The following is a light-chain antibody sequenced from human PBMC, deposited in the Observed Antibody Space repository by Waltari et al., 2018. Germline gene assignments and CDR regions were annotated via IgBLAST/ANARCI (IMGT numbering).Light chain of an antibody. Sequence: SYVLTQSPSVSVAPGQTASITCGENNVGSKSVNWYQQRPGQAPVLVVFDDDDRPSGIPERFSGFNFGNTATLTISRVEAGDEADYYCQVWDSTSAHQVFGGGTK. CDR3: QVWDSTSAHQV. V-gene: IGLV3-21*02. CDR2: DDD. CDR1: NVGSKS. J-gene: IGLJ2*01.